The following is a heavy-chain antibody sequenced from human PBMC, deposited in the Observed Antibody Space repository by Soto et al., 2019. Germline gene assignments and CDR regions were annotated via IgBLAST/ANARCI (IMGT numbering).Heavy chain of an antibody. J-gene: IGHJ4*02. CDR3: AVRDTAMVTSDY. V-gene: IGHV1-18*01. CDR1: GYTFTSYG. D-gene: IGHD5-18*01. Sequence: ASVKVSCKASGYTFTSYGISWVRQAPGQGLEWMGWISAYNGNTNYAQKLQGRVTMTTDTSTSTAYMELRSLGSDDTAVYYCAVRDTAMVTSDYWGQGTLVTVSS. CDR2: ISAYNGNT.